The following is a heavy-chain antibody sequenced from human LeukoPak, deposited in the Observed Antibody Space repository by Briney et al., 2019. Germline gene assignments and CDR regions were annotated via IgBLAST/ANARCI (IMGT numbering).Heavy chain of an antibody. V-gene: IGHV4-59*01. CDR3: ARGGGYYESSGVFVS. D-gene: IGHD3-22*01. CDR1: GGSISSSY. Sequence: PSQTLSLTCIVSGGSISSSYWSWIRQPPGKGLEWIGYIQHTGDTNYNPSFKSRVSISLDTSKIQFSLKLTSVTAADTAVYYCARGGGYYESSGVFVSRGQGTLVTVSS. CDR2: IQHTGDT. J-gene: IGHJ4*02.